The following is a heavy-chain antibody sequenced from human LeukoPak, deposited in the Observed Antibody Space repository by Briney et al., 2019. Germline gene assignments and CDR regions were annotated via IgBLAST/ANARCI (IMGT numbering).Heavy chain of an antibody. V-gene: IGHV4-59*08. D-gene: IGHD2-15*01. Sequence: SETLSLTCPVSGGSISSYYWSWIRQPPGKGLEWIGYIYYSGSTNYNPSLKSRVTISVDTSKNQFSLKLSSVTAADTAVYYCARQYCSGGSCYPDYWGQGTLVTVSS. CDR1: GGSISSYY. J-gene: IGHJ4*02. CDR3: ARQYCSGGSCYPDY. CDR2: IYYSGST.